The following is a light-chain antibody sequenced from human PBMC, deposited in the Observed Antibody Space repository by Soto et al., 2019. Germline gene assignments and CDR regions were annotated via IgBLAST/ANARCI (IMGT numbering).Light chain of an antibody. CDR2: SNN. CDR1: SSNIGSNT. Sequence: QSVLTQPPSASGTPGQRVTISCSGSSSNIGSNTVNWYQQLPGTAPKILVYSNNKRPSGVPDRFSGSKSGTSASLAISGLQSEDEADYHCATWDDSLNGPVFGGGT. CDR3: ATWDDSLNGPV. V-gene: IGLV1-44*01. J-gene: IGLJ2*01.